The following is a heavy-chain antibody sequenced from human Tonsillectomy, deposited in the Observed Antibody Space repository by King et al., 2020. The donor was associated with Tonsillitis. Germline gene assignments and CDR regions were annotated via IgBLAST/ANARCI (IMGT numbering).Heavy chain of an antibody. D-gene: IGHD3-22*01. CDR3: AKNKGADYYDSNRGAFDI. J-gene: IGHJ3*02. CDR1: GFTFSDYD. Sequence: VRLVESGGGLVLPGGSLRLSCATSGFTFSDYDMNWVRQGPGRGREWVSSISSNSKYIYYADSMQVRFTIPRDNAKNSLYLQMNSLRSEDTAVYYCAKNKGADYYDSNRGAFDIWGLGTMVIVSS. CDR2: ISSNSKYI. V-gene: IGHV3-21*02.